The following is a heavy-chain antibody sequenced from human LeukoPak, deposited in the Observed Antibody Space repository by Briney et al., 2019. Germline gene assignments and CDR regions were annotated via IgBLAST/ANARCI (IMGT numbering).Heavy chain of an antibody. J-gene: IGHJ4*02. D-gene: IGHD5-12*01. V-gene: IGHV3-30*02. CDR3: ASSRVRWTSGPDY. CDR1: GFTFSSHG. Sequence: PGGSLRLSCAASGFTFSSHGMHWVRQGPGKGLEWVAFIQYDGSDKFYADSVWGRFTISRDNAKNTLYLQMNSLRAEDTAVYYCASSRVRWTSGPDYWGQGTLVTVSS. CDR2: IQYDGSDK.